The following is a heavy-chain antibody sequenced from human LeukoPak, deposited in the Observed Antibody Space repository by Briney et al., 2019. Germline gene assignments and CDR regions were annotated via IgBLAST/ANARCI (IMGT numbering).Heavy chain of an antibody. V-gene: IGHV3-48*04. CDR3: ARVGMGTYSGDH. J-gene: IGHJ4*02. CDR2: IPGTSTNI. D-gene: IGHD2-15*01. CDR1: GFTFGSYS. Sequence: PGGSLRLSCAASGFTFGSYSINWVRQAPGKGLEWVSYIPGTSTNINYADSVKGRFTISRDNAKNLVYLQMNSLRGEDTAVYYCARVGMGTYSGDHWGQGTLVTVSS.